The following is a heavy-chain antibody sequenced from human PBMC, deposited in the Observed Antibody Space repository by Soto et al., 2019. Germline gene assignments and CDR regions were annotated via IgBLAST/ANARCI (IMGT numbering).Heavy chain of an antibody. D-gene: IGHD3-9*01. V-gene: IGHV4-59*01. CDR3: ARLGVADYDILTGYRGGYYYYYGMDV. CDR1: GGSISSYY. CDR2: IYYSGST. Sequence: NPSETLSLTCTVSGGSISSYYWSWIRQPPGKGLEWIGYIYYSGSTNYNPSLKSRVTISVDTSKNQFSLKLSSVTAADTAVYYCARLGVADYDILTGYRGGYYYYYGMDVWGQGTTVTVSS. J-gene: IGHJ6*02.